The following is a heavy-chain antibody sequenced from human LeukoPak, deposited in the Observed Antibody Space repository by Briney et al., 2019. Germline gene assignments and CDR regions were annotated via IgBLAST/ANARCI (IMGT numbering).Heavy chain of an antibody. D-gene: IGHD2-15*01. Sequence: GGTLRLSCAASGFTFSSYGMSWVRQAPGKGLEWVSAISGSGGSTNYAQKLQGRVTMTTDTSTSTAYMELRSLRSDDTAVYYCARDVNCSGGSCYNDYYYYYMDVWGKGTTVTVSS. V-gene: IGHV3-23*01. CDR1: GFTFSSYG. CDR3: ARDVNCSGGSCYNDYYYYYMDV. CDR2: ISGSGGST. J-gene: IGHJ6*03.